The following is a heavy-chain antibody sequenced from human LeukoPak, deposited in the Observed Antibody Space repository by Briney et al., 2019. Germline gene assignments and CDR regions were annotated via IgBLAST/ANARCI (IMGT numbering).Heavy chain of an antibody. Sequence: PGRSLRLSCAASGFTFSNYGMHWVRQAPGKGLEWVAVISYDGSNKYYADSVTGRLTISRDNSKNTLYLQMNSLRAEDTAVYYCAKDRYYGSGSYFDYWGQGTLVTVSS. CDR1: GFTFSNYG. CDR2: ISYDGSNK. V-gene: IGHV3-30*18. J-gene: IGHJ4*02. D-gene: IGHD3-10*01. CDR3: AKDRYYGSGSYFDY.